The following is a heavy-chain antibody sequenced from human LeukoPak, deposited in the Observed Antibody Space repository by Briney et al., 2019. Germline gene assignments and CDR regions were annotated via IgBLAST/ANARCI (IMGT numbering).Heavy chain of an antibody. Sequence: GGSLRLSCAASGFTFDDYAMHWVRQAPGKGLEWVSGISWTSGSIGYADSVKGRFTISRDNAKNSLYLQMNSLRAEDTALYYCAKVTMVRGVIIFDYWGQGTLVTVSS. CDR2: ISWTSGSI. V-gene: IGHV3-9*01. CDR3: AKVTMVRGVIIFDY. J-gene: IGHJ4*02. CDR1: GFTFDDYA. D-gene: IGHD3-10*01.